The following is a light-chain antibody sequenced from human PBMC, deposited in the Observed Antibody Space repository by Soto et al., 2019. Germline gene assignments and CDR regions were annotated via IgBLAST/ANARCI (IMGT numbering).Light chain of an antibody. V-gene: IGKV1-12*01. J-gene: IGKJ4*01. CDR3: QQYDNLPP. CDR1: QGINNW. Sequence: DIQMTQSPSSFSSSVGYICPISCRASQGINNWLAWYQQKPGKAPELLIYAVSYLQSGVPSRFSGSGSGTDFTFTISSLQPEDIAAYYCQQYDNLPPFGGGTK. CDR2: AVS.